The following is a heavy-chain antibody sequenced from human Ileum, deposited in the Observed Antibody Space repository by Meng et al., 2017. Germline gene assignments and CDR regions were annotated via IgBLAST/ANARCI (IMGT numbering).Heavy chain of an antibody. CDR1: GGSFSGYY. J-gene: IGHJ4*02. V-gene: IGHV4-34*01. Sequence: SETLSLTCAVYGGSFSGYYWSWIRQPPGKGLEWIGEINHSGSTNYNPSLKSRVTISVDTSKNQFSLKLSSVTAADTAVYYCARAGSSSWGDDNWGQGTLVTVSS. CDR3: ARAGSSSWGDDN. CDR2: INHSGST. D-gene: IGHD6-13*01.